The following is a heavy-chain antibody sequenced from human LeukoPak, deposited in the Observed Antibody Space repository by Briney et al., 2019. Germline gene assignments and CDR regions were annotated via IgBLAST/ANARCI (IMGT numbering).Heavy chain of an antibody. D-gene: IGHD3-3*01. CDR3: AKDHTYYDFWSGYFDY. V-gene: IGHV3-30*18. CDR1: GFTFSSYG. J-gene: IGHJ4*02. CDR2: ISYDGSNK. Sequence: GRSLRLSCAASGFTFSSYGMHWVRQAPGKGLEWVAVISYDGSNKFYADSVKGRFTISRDNSKNTLYLQMNSLRAEDTAVYYCAKDHTYYDFWSGYFDYWGQGTLVTVSS.